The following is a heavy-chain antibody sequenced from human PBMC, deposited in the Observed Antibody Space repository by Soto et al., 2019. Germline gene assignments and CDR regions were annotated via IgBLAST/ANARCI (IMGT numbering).Heavy chain of an antibody. CDR1: GFTFSSYG. V-gene: IGHV3-30*18. D-gene: IGHD3-16*01. Sequence: QVQLVESGGGVVQPGRSLRLSCAASGFTFSSYGMHWVRQAPGKGLEWVAVISYDGSNKYYADSVKGRFTIPRDNSKNTLYLQMNSLRAEDTAVFYCAKDLWGSGSPFDYWGQGTLVTVSS. CDR3: AKDLWGSGSPFDY. J-gene: IGHJ4*02. CDR2: ISYDGSNK.